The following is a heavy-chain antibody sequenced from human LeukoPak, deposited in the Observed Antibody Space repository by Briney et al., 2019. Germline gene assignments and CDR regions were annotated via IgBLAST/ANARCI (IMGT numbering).Heavy chain of an antibody. CDR2: ISSSSSTI. Sequence: GGSLRLSCAASGFTFSSYSMNWVRQAPGKGLEWVSYISSSSSTIYYADSVKGRFTISRDNAKNSLHLQMNSLRAEDTAVYYCARDREAIDYWGQGTLVTVSS. V-gene: IGHV3-48*01. D-gene: IGHD1-26*01. CDR3: ARDREAIDY. CDR1: GFTFSSYS. J-gene: IGHJ4*02.